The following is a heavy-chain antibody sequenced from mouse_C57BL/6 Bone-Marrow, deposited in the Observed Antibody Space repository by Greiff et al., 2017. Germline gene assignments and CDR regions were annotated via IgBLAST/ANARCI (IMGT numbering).Heavy chain of an antibody. CDR2: IFPGSGST. V-gene: IGHV1-56*01. J-gene: IGHJ2*01. Sequence: VQLQQPGAELVKPGASVKLSCKAPGYTFTSHWMQWVRQRPGQGLEWIGEIFPGSGSTYYNEKFKGKATLTVDTSSSTAYMQLSSLTSEDSAVYFCARSTVVATGDYWGQGTTLTVSS. CDR3: ARSTVVATGDY. D-gene: IGHD1-1*01. CDR1: GYTFTSHW.